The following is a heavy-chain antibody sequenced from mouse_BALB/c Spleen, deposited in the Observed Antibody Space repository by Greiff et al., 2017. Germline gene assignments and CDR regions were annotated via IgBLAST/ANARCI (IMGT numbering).Heavy chain of an antibody. J-gene: IGHJ2*01. Sequence: EVQGVESGGGLVKPGGSLKLSCAASGFTFSSYAMSWVRQTPEKRLEWVASISSGGSTYYPASVKGRFTISRDNARNILYLQMSSLRSEDTAMYYCAREAVYCGSSYFDYWGQGTTLTVSS. CDR2: ISSGGST. CDR3: AREAVYCGSSYFDY. D-gene: IGHD1-1*01. V-gene: IGHV5-6-5*01. CDR1: GFTFSSYA.